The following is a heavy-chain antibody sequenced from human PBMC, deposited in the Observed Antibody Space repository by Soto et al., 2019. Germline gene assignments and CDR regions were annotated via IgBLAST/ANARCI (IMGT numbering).Heavy chain of an antibody. D-gene: IGHD3-10*01. V-gene: IGHV1-8*01. Sequence: QVQLVQSGAEVKKPGASVKVSCKASGYTFTSYDINWVRQATGQGLEWMGWMNPNSGNTGYAQKFQGRVTMTRNTSISTAYMELSSLRSEDTAVYYCARITMVRGVMRSNDAFDIWGQGTMVTVSS. CDR1: GYTFTSYD. CDR2: MNPNSGNT. J-gene: IGHJ3*02. CDR3: ARITMVRGVMRSNDAFDI.